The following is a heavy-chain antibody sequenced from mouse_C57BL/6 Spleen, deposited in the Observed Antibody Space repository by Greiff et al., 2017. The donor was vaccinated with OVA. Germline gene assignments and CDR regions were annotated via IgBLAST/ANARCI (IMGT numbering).Heavy chain of an antibody. CDR3: ARRGSYVGWYFDV. CDR2: IYPGSGNT. D-gene: IGHD1-1*02. CDR1: GYTFTDYY. Sequence: VKLMESGAELVRPGASVKLSCKASGYTFTDYYINWVKQRPGQGLEWIARIYPGSGNTYYNEKFKGKATLTAEKSSSTAYMQLSSLTSEDSAVYFGARRGSYVGWYFDVWGTGTTVTVAS. J-gene: IGHJ1*03. V-gene: IGHV1-76*01.